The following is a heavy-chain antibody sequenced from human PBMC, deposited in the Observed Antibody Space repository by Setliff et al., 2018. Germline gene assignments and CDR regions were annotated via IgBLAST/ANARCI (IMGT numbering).Heavy chain of an antibody. CDR2: LSYDGSNK. Sequence: GGSLRLSCAASGFTISRHAVHWVRQAPGKGLEWVAVLSYDGSNKFYADSVKCRFTVSRDNSRNTLYLQMNSLRTQDTAIYYCARDRGESTTWYALDGFDVWGQGTMVTVSS. CDR3: ARDRGESTTWYALDGFDV. J-gene: IGHJ3*01. CDR1: GFTISRHA. D-gene: IGHD6-13*01. V-gene: IGHV3-30*01.